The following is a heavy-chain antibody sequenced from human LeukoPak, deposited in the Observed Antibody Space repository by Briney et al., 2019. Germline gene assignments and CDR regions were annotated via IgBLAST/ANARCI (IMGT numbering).Heavy chain of an antibody. CDR3: ASLSSGAGFDV. J-gene: IGHJ3*01. CDR1: GAYMSNYY. CDR2: PHASEST. Sequence: PSETLSLTCSVSGAYMSNYYWTWVRQSAAQGLEWIRRPHASESTIYNPPLKSRVTMSLDTSKDQLSLTLTSVTAADSAMYYCASLSSGAGFDVWGQGTVVTVSS. D-gene: IGHD3-22*01. V-gene: IGHV4-4*07.